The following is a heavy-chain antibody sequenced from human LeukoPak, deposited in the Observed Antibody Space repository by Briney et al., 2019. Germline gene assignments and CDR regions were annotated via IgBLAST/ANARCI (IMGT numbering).Heavy chain of an antibody. D-gene: IGHD1-14*01. CDR3: VKDNPLDY. Sequence: GGSLRLSCAASGFTFSSYGMLWVRQAPGKGLEWVAFIRYDGNDKLYADSMKGRFTISRDNSKNTLYLHINSLRAEDTAVYYCVKDNPLDYWGQGTLVIVSS. J-gene: IGHJ4*02. V-gene: IGHV3-30*02. CDR1: GFTFSSYG. CDR2: IRYDGNDK.